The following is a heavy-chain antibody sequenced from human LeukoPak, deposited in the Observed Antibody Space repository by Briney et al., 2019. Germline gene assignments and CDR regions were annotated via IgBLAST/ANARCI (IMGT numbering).Heavy chain of an antibody. Sequence: GGSLRLSCAASGFTFRSFAMNWVRQAPGKGLECVSAISGGGDFTKYADSVKGRFTISRDNSKSTLYLQMNSLRAEDTAVYYCAKSVFDSSGDPYMDVWGKGTTVTISS. CDR2: ISGGGDFT. J-gene: IGHJ6*03. CDR3: AKSVFDSSGDPYMDV. D-gene: IGHD3-22*01. CDR1: GFTFRSFA. V-gene: IGHV3-23*01.